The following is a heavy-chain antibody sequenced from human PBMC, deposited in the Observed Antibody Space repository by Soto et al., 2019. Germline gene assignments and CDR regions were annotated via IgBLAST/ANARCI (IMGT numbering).Heavy chain of an antibody. CDR2: ISWNSGSI. D-gene: IGHD6-13*01. V-gene: IGHV3-9*01. CDR1: GFTFDDYA. Sequence: PGGSLRLSCAASGFTFDDYAMHWVRQAPGKGLEWVSGISWNSGSIGYADSVKGRFTISRDNAKNSLYLQMNSLRAEDTALYYCAKSTLPYSSSWYYFDYWGQGTLVTVSS. CDR3: AKSTLPYSSSWYYFDY. J-gene: IGHJ4*02.